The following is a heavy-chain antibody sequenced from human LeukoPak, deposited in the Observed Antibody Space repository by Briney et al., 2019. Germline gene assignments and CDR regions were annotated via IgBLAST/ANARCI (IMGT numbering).Heavy chain of an antibody. D-gene: IGHD6-13*01. Sequence: SETLSLTCTVSGGSISSYYWSWIRQPPGKGLEWIGYIYYSGSTNYNPSLKSRVTISVDTSKNQFSLKLSSVTAADTAVYYCARDTGAAADSGAFDIWGQGTMVTVSS. J-gene: IGHJ3*02. CDR3: ARDTGAAADSGAFDI. CDR2: IYYSGST. CDR1: GGSISSYY. V-gene: IGHV4-59*01.